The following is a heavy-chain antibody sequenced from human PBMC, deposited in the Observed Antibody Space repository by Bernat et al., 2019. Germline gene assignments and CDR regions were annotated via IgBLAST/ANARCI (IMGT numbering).Heavy chain of an antibody. CDR2: ISGGGENT. CDR1: GFTFSNHG. V-gene: IGHV3-23*04. Sequence: EAQLVESGGGSVEPGGSLRLACAASGFTFSNHGMIWVRQAPGKGPGWVSTISGGGENTHYADSVRGRFTISRDDSKNTLFLHMNSLRAEDTALYYCAIEPPHYDFWIGSDYWGQGTLVTVSS. D-gene: IGHD3-3*01. CDR3: AIEPPHYDFWIGSDY. J-gene: IGHJ4*02.